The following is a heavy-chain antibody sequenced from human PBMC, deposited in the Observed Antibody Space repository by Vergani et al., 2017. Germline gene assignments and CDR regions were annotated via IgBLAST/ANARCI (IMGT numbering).Heavy chain of an antibody. V-gene: IGHV7-4-1*02. CDR1: GYMFNDYV. CDR2: INTKTGSP. J-gene: IGHJ4*02. CDR3: ARERSVVATFFDY. Sequence: QVQLVQSGSELKKSGYSVKVSCKASGYMFNDYVLNWVRQAPGQGLEWMGRINTKTGSPRYAQGFKGRFVFSVDTSASTAFLQISGLKAEDTAVYFCARERSVVATFFDYWGQGTLVTVSS. D-gene: IGHD5-12*01.